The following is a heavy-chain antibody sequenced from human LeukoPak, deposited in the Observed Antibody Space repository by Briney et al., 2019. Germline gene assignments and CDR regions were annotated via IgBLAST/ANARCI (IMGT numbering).Heavy chain of an antibody. D-gene: IGHD1/OR15-1a*01. J-gene: IGHJ6*04. CDR2: INHSGST. Sequence: SETLSLTCAVYGASLSGYYWSWVIQPPGKGLEWIGEINHSGSTNYNPSLKSRVTISVDTSKNQFSLKLSSVTAADTAVYYCAPSGKTNSFFNPLHQFGLDGWGKGNKVTGSS. V-gene: IGHV4-34*01. CDR3: APSGKTNSFFNPLHQFGLDG. CDR1: GASLSGYY.